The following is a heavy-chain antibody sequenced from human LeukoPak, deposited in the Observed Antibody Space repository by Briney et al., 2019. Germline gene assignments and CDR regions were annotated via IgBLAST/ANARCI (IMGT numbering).Heavy chain of an antibody. CDR2: IKQDGSKK. J-gene: IGHJ4*02. CDR3: TRVGYIDEGIDY. Sequence: GGAPRLSCVASGFPFSSYWMTWVRQAPGKGREWVANIKQDGSKKSYVDSVKGRFTISRDNAKNSLYLQMNSLRAEDTAIYYCTRVGYIDEGIDYWGQGTLVTVSS. CDR1: GFPFSSYW. D-gene: IGHD5-24*01. V-gene: IGHV3-7*04.